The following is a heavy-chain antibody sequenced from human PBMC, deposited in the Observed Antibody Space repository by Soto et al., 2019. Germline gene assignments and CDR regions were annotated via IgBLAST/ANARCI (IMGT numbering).Heavy chain of an antibody. V-gene: IGHV3-7*01. CDR2: IKEDGSVR. J-gene: IGHJ3*01. CDR1: DFTISPYW. Sequence: EVQVVESGGGLVQPGGSLRLSCAASDFTISPYWMTWVRQTPGQGLEFVANIKEDGSVRNYLDSVKGRFTISRDNAKNSLYLQMSGLRGEETAVYYGGTDQWGGAFDLWGKGTTVTVSS. CDR3: GTDQWGGAFDL. D-gene: IGHD3-10*01.